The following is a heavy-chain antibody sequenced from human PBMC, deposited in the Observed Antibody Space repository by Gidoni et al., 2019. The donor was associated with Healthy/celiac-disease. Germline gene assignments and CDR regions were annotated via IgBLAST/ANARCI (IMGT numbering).Heavy chain of an antibody. V-gene: IGHV4-31*03. CDR3: ARDVGEGNCGGDCYGY. CDR2: IYYSGST. J-gene: IGHJ4*02. Sequence: QVQLQESGPGLVKPSQTLSLTCTVSGGSISSGGYYWSWIRQHPGKGLEWVGYIYYSGSTYYNPSLKSRVTISVDTSKNQFSLKLSSVTAADTAVYYCARDVGEGNCGGDCYGYWGQGTLVTVSS. D-gene: IGHD2-21*02. CDR1: GGSISSGGYY.